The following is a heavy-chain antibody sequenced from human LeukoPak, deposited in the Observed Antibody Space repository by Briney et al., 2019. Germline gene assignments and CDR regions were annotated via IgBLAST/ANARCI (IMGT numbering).Heavy chain of an antibody. CDR1: GYTFTDYY. V-gene: IGHV1-2*02. J-gene: IGHJ3*02. CDR2: INANTGAT. Sequence: GASVKVSCKASGYTFTDYYIQWVRQAPGQGLERMGWINANTGATNYAQKFQDRVTMTRDTSITTAHMDLSRLISDDTAVYYCARGSTVTGTVKSAFEIWGQGTMVIVSS. CDR3: ARGSTVTGTVKSAFEI. D-gene: IGHD1-20*01.